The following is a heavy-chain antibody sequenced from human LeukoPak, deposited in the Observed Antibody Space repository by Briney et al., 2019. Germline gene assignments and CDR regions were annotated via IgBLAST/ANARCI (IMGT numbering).Heavy chain of an antibody. CDR1: GFTFSDYY. CDR2: ISSSGSTI. J-gene: IGHJ6*03. V-gene: IGHV3-11*01. Sequence: GGSLRLSCAASGFTFSDYYMSWIRQAPGKGLEWVSYISSSGSTIYYADSVKGRFTISRDNVKNSLYLQMNSLRAEDTAVYYCARETRDDYYYYYYMDVWGKGTTVTVSS. CDR3: ARETRDDYYYYYYMDV.